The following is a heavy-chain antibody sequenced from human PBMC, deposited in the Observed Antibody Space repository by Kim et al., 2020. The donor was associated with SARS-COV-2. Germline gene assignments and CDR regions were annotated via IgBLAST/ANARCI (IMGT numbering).Heavy chain of an antibody. Sequence: SETLSLTCAVYGGSFSGYYWSWIRQPPGKGLEWIGEINHSGSTNYNPSLKSRVTISVDTSKNQFSLKLSSVTAADTAVYYCARAAWELLGHDAFDIWGQGTMVTVSS. CDR2: INHSGST. D-gene: IGHD1-26*01. J-gene: IGHJ3*02. CDR1: GGSFSGYY. V-gene: IGHV4-34*01. CDR3: ARAAWELLGHDAFDI.